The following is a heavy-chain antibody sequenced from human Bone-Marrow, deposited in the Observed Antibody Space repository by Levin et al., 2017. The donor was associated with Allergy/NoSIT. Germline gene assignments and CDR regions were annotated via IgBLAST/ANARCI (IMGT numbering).Heavy chain of an antibody. CDR3: ARVAVEYCSSASCEGWIDS. J-gene: IGHJ5*01. D-gene: IGHD2-2*01. CDR1: EGFRNRP. V-gene: IGHV1-69*13. CDR2: IIPVFGTV. Sequence: ASVKVSCKASEGFRNRPISWVRQAPGQGLEWMGIIIPVFGTVNHAQQFQGRVTITADEFTNTAYMELSGLRFEDTAIYYCARVAVEYCSSASCEGWIDSWGQGTLLTVSS.